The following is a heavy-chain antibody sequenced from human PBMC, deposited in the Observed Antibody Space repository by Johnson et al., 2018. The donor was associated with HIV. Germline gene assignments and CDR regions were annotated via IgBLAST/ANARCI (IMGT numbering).Heavy chain of an antibody. D-gene: IGHD1-14*01. CDR3: VREHRADESFDL. CDR2: ISYDGTKK. Sequence: QVQLVESGGGLVQPGGSLRLSCAASRFTFSSHAMHWVRQAPGKGLEWVAVISYDGTKKNYADSVKGRFTISRDNSKNTLCLQMNSLTAGDTAVYYCVREHRADESFDLWGQGTMVTVSS. J-gene: IGHJ3*01. V-gene: IGHV3-30*04. CDR1: RFTFSSHA.